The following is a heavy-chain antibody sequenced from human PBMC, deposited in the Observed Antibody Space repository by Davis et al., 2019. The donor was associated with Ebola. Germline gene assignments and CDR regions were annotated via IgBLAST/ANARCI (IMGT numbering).Heavy chain of an antibody. J-gene: IGHJ4*02. Sequence: GESLKISCKGSGYSFTSYWIGWVRQMPGKGLEWMGIIYPGDSDTRYSPSFEGQVTISVDRSISTAYLQWSSLKASDTAMYYCAKQESLYGSSDYWGQGTLVTVS. V-gene: IGHV5-51*01. CDR3: AKQESLYGSSDY. CDR2: IYPGDSDT. D-gene: IGHD3-22*01. CDR1: GYSFTSYW.